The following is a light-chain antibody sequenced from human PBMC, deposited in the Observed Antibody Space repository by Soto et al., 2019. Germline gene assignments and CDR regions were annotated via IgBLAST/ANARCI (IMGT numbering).Light chain of an antibody. CDR2: GAS. J-gene: IGKJ1*01. CDR3: QQHGSSPPRT. CDR1: QSVSNDF. Sequence: EIVLTQSPGILSLPPGERATLSCRASQSVSNDFLAWYQQKPGQAPRLLIYGASTRATDVPDRFSGSGSGADFTLSISRLEPEDFAVYYCQQHGSSPPRTFGQGTKVDIK. V-gene: IGKV3-20*01.